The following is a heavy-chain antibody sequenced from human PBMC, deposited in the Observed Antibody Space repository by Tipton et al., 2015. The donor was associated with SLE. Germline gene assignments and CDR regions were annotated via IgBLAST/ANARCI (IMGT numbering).Heavy chain of an antibody. CDR2: IYYSGST. V-gene: IGHV4-39*01. Sequence: LRLSCTVSGGSISSGSYYWGWIRQPPGKGLEWIGNIYYSGSTYYNPSLKSRVVISVDTSKNQFSLKLSSVTAADTAVYYCARLGIAAAGGAFDIWGQGTMVTVSS. D-gene: IGHD6-13*01. CDR3: ARLGIAAAGGAFDI. CDR1: GGSISSGSYY. J-gene: IGHJ3*02.